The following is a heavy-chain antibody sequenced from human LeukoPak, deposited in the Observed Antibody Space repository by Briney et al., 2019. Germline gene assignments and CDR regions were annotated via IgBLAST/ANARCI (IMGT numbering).Heavy chain of an antibody. Sequence: GASVKVSCKVSGFTLAELSMHWVRQSPGKGLEREGGFNRKDGGTIFAQTLRGRVVLTEDTSTSTAYMELSSLGFEDTAVYYCATGVFCATTTCPGYQHFYYFMDVWGEGTTVIVSS. CDR1: GFTLAELS. CDR3: ATGVFCATTTCPGYQHFYYFMDV. V-gene: IGHV1-24*01. J-gene: IGHJ6*03. CDR2: FNRKDGGT. D-gene: IGHD2-2*01.